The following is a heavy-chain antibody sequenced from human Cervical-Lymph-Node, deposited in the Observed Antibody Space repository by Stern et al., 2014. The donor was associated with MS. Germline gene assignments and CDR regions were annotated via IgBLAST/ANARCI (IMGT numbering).Heavy chain of an antibody. Sequence: EVQLVESGGGLVQPGGSLRLSCAASGFSFSDYWMHWVRQAPGKGLVWVSRIYSDGSGTSYADSVKGRFTISRDNAQNTLYLQMNSLRAEDTAVYYCARLGYSSAWYAGSGAFDIWGQGTMVTVSS. D-gene: IGHD6-19*01. CDR1: GFSFSDYW. V-gene: IGHV3-74*01. J-gene: IGHJ3*02. CDR3: ARLGYSSAWYAGSGAFDI. CDR2: IYSDGSGT.